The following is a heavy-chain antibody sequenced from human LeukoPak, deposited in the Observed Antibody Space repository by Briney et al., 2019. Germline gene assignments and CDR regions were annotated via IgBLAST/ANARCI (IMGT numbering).Heavy chain of an antibody. CDR2: IIPIFGTA. Sequence: VASVKVSCKASGGTFSSYAISWVRQAPGQGLEWMGGIIPIFGTANYAQKFQGRVTITTDESTSTAYMELSSLRSEDTAVYYCARESGVVVVPAAVDYWGQGTLVTVSS. V-gene: IGHV1-69*05. CDR1: GGTFSSYA. D-gene: IGHD2-2*01. CDR3: ARESGVVVVPAAVDY. J-gene: IGHJ4*02.